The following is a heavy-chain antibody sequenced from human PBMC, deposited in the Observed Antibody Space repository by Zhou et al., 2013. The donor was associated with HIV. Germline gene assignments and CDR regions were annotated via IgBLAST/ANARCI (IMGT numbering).Heavy chain of an antibody. CDR1: GGTFSSYA. CDR2: FIPLFGKA. Sequence: QVQLVQSGAEVKKPGSSVKVSCKAPGGTFSSYAISWVRQAPGQGLEWVGEFIPLFGKANYAQKLQARVTITTDESTSTVYMELSSLRSEDTAIYYCSTFSDHRFDPWGQGTLVTVSS. D-gene: IGHD2-2*01. V-gene: IGHV1-69*05. CDR3: STFSDHRFDP. J-gene: IGHJ5*02.